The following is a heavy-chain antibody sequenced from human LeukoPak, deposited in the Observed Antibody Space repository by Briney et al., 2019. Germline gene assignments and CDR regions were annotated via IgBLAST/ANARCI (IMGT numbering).Heavy chain of an antibody. D-gene: IGHD3-3*01. J-gene: IGHJ4*02. CDR2: ISGSGGST. Sequence: PGGSLRLSCAASGFTFSSYAMSWVRQAPGKGLEWVSAISGSGGSTYYADSVKGRFTISRDNSKNTLYLQMNNLRAEDTAVYYCANEGRTYYDFWSGYFTPSGCFDYWGQGTLVTVSS. CDR1: GFTFSSYA. CDR3: ANEGRTYYDFWSGYFTPSGCFDY. V-gene: IGHV3-23*01.